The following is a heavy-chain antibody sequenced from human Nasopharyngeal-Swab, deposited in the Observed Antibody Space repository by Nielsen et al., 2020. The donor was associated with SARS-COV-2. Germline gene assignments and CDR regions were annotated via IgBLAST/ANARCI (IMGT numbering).Heavy chain of an antibody. J-gene: IGHJ5*02. V-gene: IGHV3-74*01. CDR3: AREEGGYSSSPFDP. D-gene: IGHD6-13*01. Sequence: WIRQPPGKGLVWVSRINRDGSSTSYADSVKGRFTISRDNAKNTLYLQMNSLRAEDTAVYYCAREEGGYSSSPFDPWGQGTLVTVSS. CDR2: INRDGSST.